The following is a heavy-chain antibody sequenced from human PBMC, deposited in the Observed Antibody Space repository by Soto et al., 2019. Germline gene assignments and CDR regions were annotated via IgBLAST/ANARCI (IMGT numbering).Heavy chain of an antibody. Sequence: QFQLVESGGGVVQPGRSLRLSCTASGFTSNNFAVHWVRQAPGKGLQWEGAVSYEGSNKYYADSVKGRFTISRDGSQNTVYLQMNSLRVEDTGVYYCARAGGTSSLFDYYGVTVWGQGTAVTVS. D-gene: IGHD3-10*02. CDR2: VSYEGSNK. V-gene: IGHV3-30*04. J-gene: IGHJ6*02. CDR1: GFTSNNFA. CDR3: ARAGGTSSLFDYYGVTV.